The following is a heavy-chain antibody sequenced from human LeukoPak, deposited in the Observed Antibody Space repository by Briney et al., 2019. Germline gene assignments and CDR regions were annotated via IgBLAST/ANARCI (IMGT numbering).Heavy chain of an antibody. Sequence: SETLSLTCTVSGGSISRYYWSWIRQPPGKGLEWIGYIYYSGSTNYNPSLKSRVTISEDTSKNQFSLKLSSVTAADTAVYYCASGREGRFDYWGQGTLVTVSS. CDR1: GGSISRYY. J-gene: IGHJ4*02. CDR3: ASGREGRFDY. CDR2: IYYSGST. V-gene: IGHV4-59*01.